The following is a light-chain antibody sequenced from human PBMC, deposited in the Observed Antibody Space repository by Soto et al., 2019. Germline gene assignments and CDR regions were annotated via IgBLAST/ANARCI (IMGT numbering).Light chain of an antibody. CDR1: QGISSY. Sequence: DIQLTQSPSFLSASVGDRVTMTCRASQGISSYLAWYQQKPGKAPKLVIYAASTLQSGVPSRFSGSGSGTEFTLTISSLQPEDFATYYCQQLNSYAITSGQGTRLEIK. CDR3: QQLNSYAIT. V-gene: IGKV1-9*01. J-gene: IGKJ5*01. CDR2: AAS.